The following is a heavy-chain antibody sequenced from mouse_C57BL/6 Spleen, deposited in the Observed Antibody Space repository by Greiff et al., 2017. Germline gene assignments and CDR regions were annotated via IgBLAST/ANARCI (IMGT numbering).Heavy chain of an antibody. V-gene: IGHV1-52*01. CDR2: IDPSDSET. J-gene: IGHJ2*01. CDR3: ARSGYGSSYPHFDY. D-gene: IGHD1-1*01. CDR1: GYTFTSYW. Sequence: QVQLQQSGAELVRPGSSVKLSCKASGYTFTSYWMHWVKQRPIQGLEWIGNIDPSDSETHYNQKFKDKATLTVDKSSSTAYMQLSSLTSEDSAVYYCARSGYGSSYPHFDYWGQGTTLTVSS.